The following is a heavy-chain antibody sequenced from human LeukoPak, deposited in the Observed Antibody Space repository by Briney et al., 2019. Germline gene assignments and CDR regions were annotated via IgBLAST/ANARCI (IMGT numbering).Heavy chain of an antibody. J-gene: IGHJ6*04. Sequence: GGSLRLSCAASGFTFSSYEMNWVRQAPGKGLEWVSYISSSGSTIYYADSVKGRFTISRDNAKNSLYLQTNSLRAEDTAVYYCAELGITMIGGVWGKGTTITISS. CDR2: ISSSGSTI. CDR3: AELGITMIGGV. V-gene: IGHV3-48*03. D-gene: IGHD3-10*02. CDR1: GFTFSSYE.